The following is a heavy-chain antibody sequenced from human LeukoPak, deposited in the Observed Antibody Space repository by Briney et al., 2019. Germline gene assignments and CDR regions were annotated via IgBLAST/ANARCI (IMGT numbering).Heavy chain of an antibody. J-gene: IGHJ4*02. D-gene: IGHD2-2*01. CDR3: ARVGGRGSWGYCSSTSCYSLDY. V-gene: IGHV1-18*01. Sequence: ASVKVSCKASGYTFTSYGISWVRQAPGQGLEWMGWISAYNGNTNYAQKLQDRVTMTTDTSTSTAYMELRSLRSDDTAVYYCARVGGRGSWGYCSSTSCYSLDYWGQGTLVTVSS. CDR1: GYTFTSYG. CDR2: ISAYNGNT.